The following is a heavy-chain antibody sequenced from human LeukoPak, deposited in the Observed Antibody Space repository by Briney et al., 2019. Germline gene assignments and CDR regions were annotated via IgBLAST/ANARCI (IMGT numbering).Heavy chain of an antibody. Sequence: ASVKVSCKASGYTFTSYAMHWVRQAPGQRLEWMGWINTGNGNTKYSQKFEGRVTVTRDTSATAAYMELSSLRSEDTAVYYCARDRAMADYWGQGTLVTVSS. V-gene: IGHV1-3*04. CDR2: INTGNGNT. J-gene: IGHJ4*02. CDR3: ARDRAMADY. D-gene: IGHD5-18*01. CDR1: GYTFTSYA.